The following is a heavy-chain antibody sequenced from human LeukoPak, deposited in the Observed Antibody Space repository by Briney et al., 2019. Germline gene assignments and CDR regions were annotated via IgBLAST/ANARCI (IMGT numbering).Heavy chain of an antibody. CDR3: ARGRGVVTSFDI. CDR1: GGSITNTNY. J-gene: IGHJ3*02. D-gene: IGHD4-23*01. V-gene: IGHV4-4*02. Sequence: SETLSLTCGVSGGSITNTNYWTWVRQPPGKGLEWIGEVNLQGSTNYNPSLMGRVAISVDTSENHISLQLTSVTAADTAVYYCARGRGVVTSFDIWGQGTMVTVSS. CDR2: VNLQGST.